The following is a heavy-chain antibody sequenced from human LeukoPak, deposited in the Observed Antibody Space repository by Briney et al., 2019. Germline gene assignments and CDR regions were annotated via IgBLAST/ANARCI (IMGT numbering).Heavy chain of an antibody. J-gene: IGHJ4*02. Sequence: GGSLRLSCAASGFNFNGYWMSWVRQAPGKGLEWVATIKHDESEQFYLDSVKGRFTISRDSATNSVYLQMSSLRAEDTGVYYCARDYYDSSGYSPEDNWGQGTLVTVSS. CDR3: ARDYYDSSGYSPEDN. D-gene: IGHD3-22*01. V-gene: IGHV3-7*01. CDR2: IKHDESEQ. CDR1: GFNFNGYW.